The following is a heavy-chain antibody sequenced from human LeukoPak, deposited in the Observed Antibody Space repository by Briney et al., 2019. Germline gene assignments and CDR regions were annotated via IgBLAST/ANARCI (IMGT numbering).Heavy chain of an antibody. D-gene: IGHD2-15*01. CDR1: GFTFSSYE. CDR2: ISSSGSTI. Sequence: GGSLRLSCAASGFTFSSYEMNWVRQAPGKGLEWVSYISSSGSTIYYADSVKGRFTISRDNAKNSLYLQMNSLRAEDTAAYYCARGERGYCSGGSCYFDYWGQGTLVTVSS. J-gene: IGHJ4*02. V-gene: IGHV3-48*03. CDR3: ARGERGYCSGGSCYFDY.